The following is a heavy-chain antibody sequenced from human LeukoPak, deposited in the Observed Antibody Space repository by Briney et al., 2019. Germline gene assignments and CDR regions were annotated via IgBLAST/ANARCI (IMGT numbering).Heavy chain of an antibody. CDR3: ARGRYSYGLGDAFDI. CDR2: IYTSGST. CDR1: GGSISSGSYY. J-gene: IGHJ3*02. V-gene: IGHV4-61*02. D-gene: IGHD5-18*01. Sequence: PSQTLSLTCTVSGGSISSGSYYWSWIRQPAGKGLEWIGRIYTSGSTNYNPSLKSRVTISVDTSKNQFSLKLSSVTAADTAVYYCARGRYSYGLGDAFDIWGQGTMVTVSS.